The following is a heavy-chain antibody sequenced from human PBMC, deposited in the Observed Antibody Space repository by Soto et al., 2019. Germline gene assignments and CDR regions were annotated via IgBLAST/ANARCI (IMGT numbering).Heavy chain of an antibody. CDR2: IYYSGST. J-gene: IGHJ4*02. D-gene: IGHD3-22*01. CDR1: GGSISSYY. V-gene: IGHV4-59*01. Sequence: PSETLSLTCTVSGGSISSYYWSWIRQPPGKGLEWIGYIYYSGSTNYNPSLKSRVTISVDTSKNQFSLKLSSVTAADTAVYYCARVDYGSSGAIDYWGQGTLVTVSS. CDR3: ARVDYGSSGAIDY.